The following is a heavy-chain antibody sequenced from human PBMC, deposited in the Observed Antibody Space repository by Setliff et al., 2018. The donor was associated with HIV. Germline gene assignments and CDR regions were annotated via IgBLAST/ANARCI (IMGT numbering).Heavy chain of an antibody. CDR2: RYHSGTT. D-gene: IGHD3-22*01. J-gene: IGHJ4*02. V-gene: IGHV4-38-2*01. CDR1: GYSISSGHY. CDR3: ARGHSRGHDSGDIYHDS. Sequence: SETLSLTCAVSGYSISSGHYWGWIRQPPGKGLEWIGSRYHSGTTYYNPSLKSRVTISLDTSRNHFSLKLNSVTPADTAVYYCARGHSRGHDSGDIYHDSWCQGTLVTSPQ.